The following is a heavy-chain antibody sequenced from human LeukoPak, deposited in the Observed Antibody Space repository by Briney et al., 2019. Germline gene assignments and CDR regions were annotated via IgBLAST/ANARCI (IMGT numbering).Heavy chain of an antibody. V-gene: IGHV1-69*05. CDR2: IIPIFGTA. D-gene: IGHD5-24*01. Sequence: SVKVSCTASGGTFNSYAISWVRQAPGQGLEWMGGIIPIFGTANYAQKFQGRVTITTDESTSTAYMELSSLRSEDTAVYYCARGEVATIKTGFDYWGQGTLVTVSS. CDR3: ARGEVATIKTGFDY. J-gene: IGHJ4*02. CDR1: GGTFNSYA.